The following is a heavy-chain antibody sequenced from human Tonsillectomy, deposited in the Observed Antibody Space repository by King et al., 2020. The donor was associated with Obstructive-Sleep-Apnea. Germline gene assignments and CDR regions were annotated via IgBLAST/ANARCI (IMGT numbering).Heavy chain of an antibody. D-gene: IGHD6-13*01. CDR1: GYTFSNYG. CDR2: ISPYNGNT. CDR3: ARGFGSSWYFPTNVYYYGMDV. J-gene: IGHJ6*02. Sequence: VQLVESGAEVKKPGASVKVSCKASGYTFSNYGISWVRQAPGQGLEWMGWISPYNGNTDYAQKLQGRVTITTDTSTSTAYMELRSLRSDDTAVYYCARGFGSSWYFPTNVYYYGMDVWGQGTTVTVSS. V-gene: IGHV1-18*01.